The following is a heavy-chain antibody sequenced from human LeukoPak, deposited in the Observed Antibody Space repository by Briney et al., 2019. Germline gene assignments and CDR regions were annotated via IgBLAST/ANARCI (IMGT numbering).Heavy chain of an antibody. Sequence: GGSLRLSCAASGFTFSTYAMSWVRQIPGKGLEWVSAISGSDDGTYYADSVKGRFAISRDNSRNTLYLQMNSLRAEDTAVYYCARGRYDSRIFDYWGQGTLVTVSS. J-gene: IGHJ4*02. D-gene: IGHD3-22*01. CDR2: ISGSDDGT. CDR3: ARGRYDSRIFDY. V-gene: IGHV3-23*01. CDR1: GFTFSTYA.